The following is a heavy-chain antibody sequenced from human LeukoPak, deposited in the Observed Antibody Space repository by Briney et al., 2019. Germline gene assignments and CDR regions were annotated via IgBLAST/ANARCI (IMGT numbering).Heavy chain of an antibody. J-gene: IGHJ4*02. CDR2: ISSSSSYI. D-gene: IGHD3-3*01. CDR1: GFTFSSYS. Sequence: GGSLRLSCAASGFTFSSYSMNWVRQAPGKGLEWVSSISSSSSYIYYADSVKGRFTISRDNAKNSLYLQMNSLRAEDTAVYYCARDGYDFWSGLFDYWGQGTLVTVSS. V-gene: IGHV3-21*01. CDR3: ARDGYDFWSGLFDY.